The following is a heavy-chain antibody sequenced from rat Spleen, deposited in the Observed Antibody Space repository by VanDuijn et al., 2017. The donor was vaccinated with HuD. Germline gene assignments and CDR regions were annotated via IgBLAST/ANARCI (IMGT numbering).Heavy chain of an antibody. CDR3: TRAPYDYDDGTYYYFDY. CDR1: GFTFSNYY. CDR2: ISTSGSRT. Sequence: EVQLVVETGGGLVQPGRSLKLSCVASGFTFSNYYMAWVRQAPKKGLEWVATISTSGSRTYYPDSVKGRFTISRDNAKSSLYLQMNSLRSEDTATYYCTRAPYDYDDGTYYYFDYWGQGVMVTVSS. J-gene: IGHJ2*01. D-gene: IGHD1-12*02. V-gene: IGHV5-27*01.